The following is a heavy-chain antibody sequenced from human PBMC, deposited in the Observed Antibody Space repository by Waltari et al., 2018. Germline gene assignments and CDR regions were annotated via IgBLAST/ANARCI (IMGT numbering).Heavy chain of an antibody. Sequence: EVQLLESGGGWVQPGGSMRLSWAASGFTFSSYVSGSGGSTYYADSVKGRFTISRDNSKNTLYLQMNSLRAEDTAVYYCARGYSYGFDPWGQGTLVTVSS. V-gene: IGHV3-23*01. CDR3: ARGYSYGFDP. CDR1: GFTFSSY. J-gene: IGHJ5*02. D-gene: IGHD5-18*01. CDR2: SGSGGST.